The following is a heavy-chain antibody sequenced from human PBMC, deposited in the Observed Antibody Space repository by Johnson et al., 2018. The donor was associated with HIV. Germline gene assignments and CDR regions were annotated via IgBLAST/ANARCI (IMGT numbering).Heavy chain of an antibody. Sequence: VQLVESGGGLIQPGGSLRLSCAASGFTFNTYGMDWVRQAPGKGLEWVAFIRYDGSNKYYADSVKGRFTISRDNAKNSLYLQMSSLRAEDTAVYYCAKEEGLAAAGTGEAFDIWGQGTMVTVSS. V-gene: IGHV3-30*02. CDR3: AKEEGLAAAGTGEAFDI. CDR2: IRYDGSNK. D-gene: IGHD6-13*01. CDR1: GFTFNTYG. J-gene: IGHJ3*02.